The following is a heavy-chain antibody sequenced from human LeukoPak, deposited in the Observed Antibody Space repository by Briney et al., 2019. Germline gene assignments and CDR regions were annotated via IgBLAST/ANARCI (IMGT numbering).Heavy chain of an antibody. J-gene: IGHJ4*02. CDR3: ARDITGTPADFDY. Sequence: SETLSLTCTVSAGLISRYYWSWIRQPAGKGLEWIGRIYTSGSTNYNPSLKSRVTMSLDKSKNQFSLKLNSVTAADTAVYYCARDITGTPADFDYWGQGTLVTVSS. D-gene: IGHD1-7*01. CDR1: AGLISRYY. CDR2: IYTSGST. V-gene: IGHV4-4*07.